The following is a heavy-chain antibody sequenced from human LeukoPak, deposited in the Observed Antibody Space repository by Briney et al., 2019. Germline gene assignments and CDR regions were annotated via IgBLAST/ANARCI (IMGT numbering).Heavy chain of an antibody. CDR2: LWYDGSNE. CDR1: GFTFSAYV. CDR3: ARDLKIGYNSGWYSFDY. J-gene: IGHJ4*02. D-gene: IGHD6-19*01. V-gene: IGHV3-33*01. Sequence: PGTSLRLSCAASGFTFSAYVMHWVRQAPGKGLEWVAILWYDGSNEYYADSVKGRFTMSRDNSKNTLHLQMNSLRAEDTAVYYCARDLKIGYNSGWYSFDYWGQGILVTVSS.